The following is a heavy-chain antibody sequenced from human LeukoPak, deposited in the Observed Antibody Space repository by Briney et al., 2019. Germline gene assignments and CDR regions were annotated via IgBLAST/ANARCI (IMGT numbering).Heavy chain of an antibody. CDR3: ARRKTTMVRGVIDY. CDR1: GGSFSGYY. V-gene: IGHV4-34*01. J-gene: IGHJ4*02. D-gene: IGHD3-10*01. CDR2: INHSGNT. Sequence: PSEILSLTCAVYGGSFSGYYWSWIRQPPGKGLEWIGEINHSGNTNYNPSLKSRVTISVDTSKNQFSLKLSSVTAADTAVYYCARRKTTMVRGVIDYWGQGTLVTVSS.